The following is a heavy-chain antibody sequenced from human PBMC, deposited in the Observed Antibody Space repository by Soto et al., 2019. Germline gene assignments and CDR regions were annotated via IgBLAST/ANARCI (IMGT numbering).Heavy chain of an antibody. D-gene: IGHD3-22*01. Sequence: SETLSLTCTVSGGSISSSSYYWGWIRQPPGKGLEWIGSIYYSGSTYYNPSLKSRVTISVDTSKNQFSLKLSSVTAADTAVYYCARHITYYYDSSGWGSAFDIWGQGTIVTVSS. CDR2: IYYSGST. CDR3: ARHITYYYDSSGWGSAFDI. J-gene: IGHJ3*02. V-gene: IGHV4-39*01. CDR1: GGSISSSSYY.